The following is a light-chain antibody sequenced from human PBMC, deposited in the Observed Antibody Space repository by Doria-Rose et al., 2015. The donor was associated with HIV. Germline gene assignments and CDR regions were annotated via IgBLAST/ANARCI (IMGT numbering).Light chain of an antibody. V-gene: IGKV3-15*01. CDR1: QSVSTD. CDR2: GAS. Sequence: DIVMTQTPETLSVSPGESATLSCRASQSVSTDLAWYQHKPGQAPRLLIWGASTRATGIPARFSGSGSGTEFTLTISSLQSEDFATYFCHQYSNWPTFGQGTRLDIK. J-gene: IGKJ5*01. CDR3: HQYSNWPT.